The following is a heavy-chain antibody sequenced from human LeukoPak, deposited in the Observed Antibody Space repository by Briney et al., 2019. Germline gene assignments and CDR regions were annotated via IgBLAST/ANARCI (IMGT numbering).Heavy chain of an antibody. CDR1: GGSISSGDYY. V-gene: IGHV4-61*02. D-gene: IGHD1-26*01. CDR2: IYTSGST. CDR3: ARASGSYFSGPYYFDY. Sequence: SETLSLTCTVSGGSISSGDYYWSWIRQPAGKGLEWIGRIYTSGSTNYNPSLKSRVTMSVDTSKNQFSLKLSSVTAADTAVYYCARASGSYFSGPYYFDYWGQGTLVTVSS. J-gene: IGHJ4*02.